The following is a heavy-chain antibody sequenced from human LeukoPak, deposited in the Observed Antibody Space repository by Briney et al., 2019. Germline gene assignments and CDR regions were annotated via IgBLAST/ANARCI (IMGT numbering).Heavy chain of an antibody. J-gene: IGHJ4*02. D-gene: IGHD3-3*01. CDR1: GFTFSSYA. Sequence: GGSLRLSCAASGFTFSSYAMSWVRQAPGKGLEWVSTISNSGGSTYYADSVKGRFTISRDNSKNTLYLQMNSLRAEDTAVYYCAKLAGFGVVNTIDYWGQGTLVTVSS. CDR3: AKLAGFGVVNTIDY. V-gene: IGHV3-23*01. CDR2: ISNSGGST.